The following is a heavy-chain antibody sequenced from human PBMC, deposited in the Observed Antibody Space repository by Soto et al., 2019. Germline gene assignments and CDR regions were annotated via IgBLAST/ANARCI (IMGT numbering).Heavy chain of an antibody. CDR2: IYYSGST. V-gene: IGHV4-59*08. J-gene: IGHJ5*02. Sequence: SETLSLTCTVSGGSISDYYWSWIRQPPGKGLEWIGHIYYSGSTNYNPSLKSRVTMSVDTSKNQFSLKLSSVTAADTAVYSCARHQRIGSGALNWFDPWGQGTLVTVSS. CDR1: GGSISDYY. CDR3: ARHQRIGSGALNWFDP. D-gene: IGHD3-10*01.